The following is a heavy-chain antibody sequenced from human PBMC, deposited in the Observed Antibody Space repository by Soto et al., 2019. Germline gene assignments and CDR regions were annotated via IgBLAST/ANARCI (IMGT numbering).Heavy chain of an antibody. V-gene: IGHV4-34*01. D-gene: IGHD2-8*02. CDR2: INHSGST. J-gene: IGHJ4*02. Sequence: ASETLSLTCAVYAGSFSGYYWTWIRQPPGTGLEWIGEINHSGSTNYNPSLKSRVTISVDTSKNQFSLKLTSVTAADTAVYYCARDKITGLFDYWGQGTLVTVSS. CDR3: ARDKITGLFDY. CDR1: AGSFSGYY.